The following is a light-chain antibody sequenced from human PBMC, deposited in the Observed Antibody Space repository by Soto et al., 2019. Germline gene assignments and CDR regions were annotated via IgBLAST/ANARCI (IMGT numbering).Light chain of an antibody. J-gene: IGLJ2*01. CDR3: SSYAGSYNYVV. Sequence: ALTQPAAVSGSPGQSITISCTGSSSDVGSYNLVSWYQQEPGKAPKLMIYEVNKRPSGISNRFSGSKSGNTASLTISGLQPEDEADYYCSSYAGSYNYVVFGGGTQLTVL. CDR1: SSDVGSYNL. CDR2: EVN. V-gene: IGLV2-23*02.